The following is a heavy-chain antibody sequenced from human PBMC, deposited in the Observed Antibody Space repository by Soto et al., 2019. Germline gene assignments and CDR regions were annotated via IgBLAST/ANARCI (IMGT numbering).Heavy chain of an antibody. CDR1: GFTFSSYS. Sequence: GGSLRLSCAASGFTFSSYSMNWVRQAPGKGLEWVSSISSSSSYIYYADSVKGRFTIPRDNAKNSLYLQMNSLRAEDTAVYYCARDSRYYYDSSGYYLVGNFDYWGQGTLVTVSS. D-gene: IGHD3-22*01. CDR2: ISSSSSYI. J-gene: IGHJ4*02. CDR3: ARDSRYYYDSSGYYLVGNFDY. V-gene: IGHV3-21*01.